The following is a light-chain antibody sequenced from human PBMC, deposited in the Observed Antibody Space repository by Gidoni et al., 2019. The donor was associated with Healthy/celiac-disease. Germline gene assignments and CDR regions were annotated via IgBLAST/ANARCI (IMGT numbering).Light chain of an antibody. CDR2: RDS. CDR3: QVWDSSTAVV. CDR1: NIGSKN. Sequence: SYELTQQLSVSVALGQTARITCGGNNIGSKNVRWYQQKPGQAPVLVIYRDSNRPSGIPERFSGSNSGNTATLTISRAQAGDEADYYCQVWDSSTAVVFGGGTKLTVL. V-gene: IGLV3-9*01. J-gene: IGLJ2*01.